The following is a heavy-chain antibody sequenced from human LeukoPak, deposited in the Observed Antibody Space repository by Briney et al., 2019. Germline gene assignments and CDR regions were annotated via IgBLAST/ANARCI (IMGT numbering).Heavy chain of an antibody. CDR1: GFTFSSYA. CDR2: ISSRTTTI. D-gene: IGHD2-2*01. J-gene: IGHJ5*02. CDR3: ARVLGSSTTGNWFDP. Sequence: GGSLRLSCAGSGFTFSSYAMNWVRRAPGKGLEWVSYISSRTTTIYYADSVKGRFTISRGNAKNLLYLQMNTLRAEDTAVYYCARVLGSSTTGNWFDPWGQGTLVTVSS. V-gene: IGHV3-48*01.